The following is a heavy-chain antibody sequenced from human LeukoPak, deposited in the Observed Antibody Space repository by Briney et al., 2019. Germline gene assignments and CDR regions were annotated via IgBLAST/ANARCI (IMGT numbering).Heavy chain of an antibody. CDR1: GFTFSRFG. Sequence: GGSLRLSCAASGFTFSRFGMHWVRQAPGQGLEWVAFILYDGTNKYYADSVKGRFTISRDNSKNTLYLQMNSLRAEDTAVYYCASPSSSWYGWGQGTLVTVSS. J-gene: IGHJ4*02. CDR3: ASPSSSWYG. V-gene: IGHV3-30*02. CDR2: ILYDGTNK. D-gene: IGHD6-13*01.